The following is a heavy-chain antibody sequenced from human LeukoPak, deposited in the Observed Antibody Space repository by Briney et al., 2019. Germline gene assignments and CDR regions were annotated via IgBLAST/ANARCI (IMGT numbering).Heavy chain of an antibody. J-gene: IGHJ4*02. D-gene: IGHD1-26*01. CDR2: INLSGGST. CDR3: ATGGTDDY. V-gene: IGHV1-46*03. Sequence: GASVTVACKASGYTFTSSYMHWVRQAPGQGLEWMGIINLSGGSTSYAQKFQGRVTMNRVTSTSTVYMELSSLRSEDTAVYYCATGGTDDYWGQGTLVTVSS. CDR1: GYTFTSSY.